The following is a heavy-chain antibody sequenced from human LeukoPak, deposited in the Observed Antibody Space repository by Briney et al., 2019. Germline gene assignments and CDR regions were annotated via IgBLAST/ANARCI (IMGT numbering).Heavy chain of an antibody. CDR2: INAGNGNT. CDR1: GYTFTSYA. D-gene: IGHD2-15*01. Sequence: ASVKVSCKASGYTFTSYAMHWVRQAPGQRLEWKGWINAGNGNTKYSQKFQGRVTITRDTSASTAYMELSSLRSEDTAVYHCARDLTLGYCSGGSCYPGAFDIWGQGTMVTVSS. CDR3: ARDLTLGYCSGGSCYPGAFDI. J-gene: IGHJ3*02. V-gene: IGHV1-3*01.